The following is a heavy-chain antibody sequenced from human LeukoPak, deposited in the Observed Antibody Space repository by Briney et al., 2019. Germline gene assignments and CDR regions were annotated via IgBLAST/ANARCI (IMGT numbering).Heavy chain of an antibody. D-gene: IGHD3-22*01. CDR1: GFTFSSYW. V-gene: IGHV3-74*01. CDR3: ARAPSEIGGYYPEYFRH. CDR2: IKSDGST. J-gene: IGHJ1*01. Sequence: GGSLRLSCAASGFTFSSYWMHWVRQAPGKGLVWVSRIKSDGSTNYADSVKGRFTISRDNAKNTLSLQMNSLRAEDTGVYYCARAPSEIGGYYPEYFRHWGQGALVTVSS.